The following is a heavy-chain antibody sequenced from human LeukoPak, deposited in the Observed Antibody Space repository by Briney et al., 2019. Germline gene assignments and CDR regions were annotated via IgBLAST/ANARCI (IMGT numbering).Heavy chain of an antibody. CDR2: ISAYNGNT. Sequence: ASVKVSCKASGFTFTSSGFSWVRRAPGQGLEXXXWISAYNGNTNYAQKFQDRVTMTTDTSTSTAYMDLRSLRSDDTAVYYCARGGASGSYGLDVWGQGTTVTVAS. D-gene: IGHD1-26*01. V-gene: IGHV1-18*01. CDR3: ARGGASGSYGLDV. CDR1: GFTFTSSG. J-gene: IGHJ6*02.